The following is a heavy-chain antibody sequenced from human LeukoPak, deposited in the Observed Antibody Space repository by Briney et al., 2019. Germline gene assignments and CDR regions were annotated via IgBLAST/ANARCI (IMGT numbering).Heavy chain of an antibody. CDR1: GGSISSYY. J-gene: IGHJ4*02. V-gene: IGHV4-59*01. Sequence: SETLSLTCTVSGGSISSYYWSWIRQPPGKGLEWIGYIYYSGSTNHNPSLKSRVTISVDTSKNQFSLKLSSVTAADTAVYYCARARSRLYSYGYYFDYWGQGTLVTVSS. CDR2: IYYSGST. CDR3: ARARSRLYSYGYYFDY. D-gene: IGHD5-18*01.